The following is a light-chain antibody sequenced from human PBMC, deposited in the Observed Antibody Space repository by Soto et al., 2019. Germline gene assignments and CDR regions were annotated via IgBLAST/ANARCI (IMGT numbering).Light chain of an antibody. V-gene: IGLV2-23*01. J-gene: IGLJ1*01. CDR3: CSYAGGSTTYV. CDR1: SSDVGSYNL. CDR2: EGS. Sequence: QSVLTQPASVSGSPGQSITISCTGTSSDVGSYNLVSWYQQHPDKAPKLMIYEGSRRPSGVSNRFSGSKSDNTASLTISGLQAEDEADYYCCSYAGGSTTYVFGTGTKLTVL.